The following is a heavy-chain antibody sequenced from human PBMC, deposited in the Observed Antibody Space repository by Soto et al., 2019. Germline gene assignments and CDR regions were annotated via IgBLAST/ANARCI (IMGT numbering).Heavy chain of an antibody. CDR2: ITSKTGDQ. D-gene: IGHD3-22*01. V-gene: IGHV3-21*06. J-gene: IGHJ4*02. CDR1: GFTFNKYS. CDR3: ARDMMPNDRGLGDLAY. Sequence: EVRLVESGGGLVKPGGSLRLSCAASGFTFNKYSMNWVRQAPGKGLEWVSSITSKTGDQYYADSVKGRFIISRDNTKNSLSLQVTSLRDEDTDVYYCARDMMPNDRGLGDLAYWGQGTLVTVSS.